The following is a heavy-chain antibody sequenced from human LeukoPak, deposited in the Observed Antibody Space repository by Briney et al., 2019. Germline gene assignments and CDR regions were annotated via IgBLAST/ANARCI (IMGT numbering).Heavy chain of an antibody. CDR3: ARDKRLLVRWGFDP. D-gene: IGHD3-10*01. CDR1: GDSISSSNW. V-gene: IGHV4-4*02. Sequence: KASETLSLTCAVSGDSISSSNWWSWVRQPPGKGLEWIGEIYHSGSTNYNPSLKSRVTISVDKSKNQFSLKLSSVAAADTAVYYCARDKRLLVRWGFDPWGQGTMVTVCS. J-gene: IGHJ5*02. CDR2: IYHSGST.